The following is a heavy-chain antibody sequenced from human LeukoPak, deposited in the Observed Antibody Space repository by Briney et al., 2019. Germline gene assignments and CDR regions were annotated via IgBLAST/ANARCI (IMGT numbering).Heavy chain of an antibody. CDR2: ISGSGGST. CDR3: ARDGPYRDGYLGY. CDR1: GFTFSSYG. Sequence: PGGSLRLSCAASGFTFSSYGMSWVRQAPGKGLEWVSAISGSGGSTYYADSVKGRFTISRDNSKNTLYLQMNSLRAEDTAVYYCARDGPYRDGYLGYWGQGTLVTVSS. D-gene: IGHD5-24*01. V-gene: IGHV3-23*01. J-gene: IGHJ4*02.